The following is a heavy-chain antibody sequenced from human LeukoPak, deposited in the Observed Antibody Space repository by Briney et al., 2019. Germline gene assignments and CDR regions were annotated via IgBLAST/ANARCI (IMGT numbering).Heavy chain of an antibody. CDR1: GYSISSGYY. CDR2: IYHSGST. V-gene: IGHV4-38-2*02. D-gene: IGHD3-10*01. Sequence: SETLSLTCTVSGYSISSGYYWGWIRQPPGKGLEWIGSIYHSGSTYYNPSLKSRVTISVDTSKNQFSLKLSSVTAADTAVYYCARDRATYYYGTNDAFDIWGQGTTVIVSS. CDR3: ARDRATYYYGTNDAFDI. J-gene: IGHJ3*02.